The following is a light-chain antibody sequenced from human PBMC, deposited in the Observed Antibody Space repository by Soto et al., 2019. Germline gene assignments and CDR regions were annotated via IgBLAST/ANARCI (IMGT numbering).Light chain of an antibody. CDR1: QNVNIN. CDR3: QPYKDWPPLT. J-gene: IGKJ4*01. CDR2: GAS. V-gene: IGKV3D-15*01. Sequence: EIVMTQSPVTLSVSPGERVTLSCRASQNVNINLAWYQQRPGQAPRVLIYGASNRASGIPDRFSGSGSGTDFTITISSLEPDDFALYYCQPYKDWPPLTFGGGTRVEIK.